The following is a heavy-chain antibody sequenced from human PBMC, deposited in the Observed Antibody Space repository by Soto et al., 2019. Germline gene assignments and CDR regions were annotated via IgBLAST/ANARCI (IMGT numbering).Heavy chain of an antibody. D-gene: IGHD3-16*02. Sequence: ASVKVSCQASGYTFTSYDINWVRQANGQGLEWMGWMNPNSGNTGYAQKFQGRVTMTRNTSISTAYMELSSLRSEDTAVYYCARERGRIYDYIWGSYPPDYYYYYMDVWGKGTTVTVSS. V-gene: IGHV1-8*01. CDR3: ARERGRIYDYIWGSYPPDYYYYYMDV. J-gene: IGHJ6*03. CDR1: GYTFTSYD. CDR2: MNPNSGNT.